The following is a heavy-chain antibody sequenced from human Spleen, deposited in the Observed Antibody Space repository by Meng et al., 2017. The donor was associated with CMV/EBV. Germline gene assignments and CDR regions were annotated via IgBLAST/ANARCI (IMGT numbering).Heavy chain of an antibody. V-gene: IGHV3-21*01. Sequence: LRLSCAASGFNFSRYSMNWVRQAPGKGREWVSSISSSSSYIYYADSVKGRFTISRDNAKNSLYLQMNSLRAKDTAVYYCARDDGGIDYWGQGTLVTVSS. CDR2: ISSSSSYI. CDR1: GFNFSRYS. CDR3: ARDDGGIDY. J-gene: IGHJ4*02.